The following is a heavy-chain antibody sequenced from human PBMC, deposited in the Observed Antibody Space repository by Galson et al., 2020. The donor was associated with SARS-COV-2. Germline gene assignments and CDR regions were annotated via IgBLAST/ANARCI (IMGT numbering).Heavy chain of an antibody. V-gene: IGHV3-74*01. J-gene: IGHJ4*02. Sequence: GGSLRLSCAASGFTFSNHWMYWVRQAPGKGPVFVSYINYDGSRINYADSVKGRFTISRDNAKNTLYLQMNSLRVEDTALYFCVRVFSGTVGLGDWGQGTLVTVSS. CDR2: INYDGSRI. D-gene: IGHD1-26*01. CDR3: VRVFSGTVGLGD. CDR1: GFTFSNHW.